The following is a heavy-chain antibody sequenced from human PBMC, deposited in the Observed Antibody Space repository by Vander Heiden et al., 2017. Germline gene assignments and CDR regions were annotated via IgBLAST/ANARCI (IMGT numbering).Heavy chain of an antibody. CDR3: ARESVGATAY. V-gene: IGHV3-11*01. J-gene: IGHJ4*02. CDR1: GFTFSDHH. CDR2: ISSSSSTI. Sequence: QEQLVESGGGLVKPGGSLRPPCAASGFTFSDHHMSWIRQAPGKGLEWISYISSSSSTIYYADSVKGRFTISRDNAKNSLYLQMNSLRTEDTAVYYCARESVGATAYWNQGTLVTVSS. D-gene: IGHD1-26*01.